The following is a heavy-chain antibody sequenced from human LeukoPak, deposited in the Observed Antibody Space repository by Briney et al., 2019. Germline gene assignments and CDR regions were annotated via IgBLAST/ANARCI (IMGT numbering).Heavy chain of an antibody. CDR2: IYYSGST. V-gene: IGHV4-39*01. D-gene: IGHD3-22*01. J-gene: IGHJ4*02. CDR1: GGSISSSSYY. CDR3: ARRHYYDSSGYNKGIFDY. Sequence: SETLSLTCTVSGGSISSSSYYWGWIRQPPGKGLEWIGSIYYSGSTYYSPSLKSRVTISVDTSKNQFSLKLSSVTAADTAVYYCARRHYYDSSGYNKGIFDYWGQGTLVTVSS.